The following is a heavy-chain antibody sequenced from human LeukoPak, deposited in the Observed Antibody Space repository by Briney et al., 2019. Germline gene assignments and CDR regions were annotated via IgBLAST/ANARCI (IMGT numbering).Heavy chain of an antibody. CDR2: IYYSGST. CDR1: GGSISSGDYY. J-gene: IGHJ4*02. CDR3: ARGGTGFDY. V-gene: IGHV4-61*08. Sequence: SETLSLTCTVSGGSISSGDYYWSWIRQPPGKGLEWIGYIYYSGSTNYNPSLKSRVTISVDTSKNQFSLKLSSATAADTAVYYCARGGTGFDYWGQGTLVTVSS. D-gene: IGHD1-1*01.